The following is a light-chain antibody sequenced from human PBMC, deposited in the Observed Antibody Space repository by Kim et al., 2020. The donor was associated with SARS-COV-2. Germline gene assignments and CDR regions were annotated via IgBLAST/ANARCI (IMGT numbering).Light chain of an antibody. CDR3: QQYNDWRT. CDR1: QNIRDK. V-gene: IGKV3-15*01. Sequence: PSVTRGGRATLSCRASQNIRDKMAGYQQKPGQAPRRLIYDAYTRATEIPGRFSGSGSGTEFTLTISRLQSEDCALYYCQQYNDWRTFGQGTKLEI. J-gene: IGKJ2*01. CDR2: DAY.